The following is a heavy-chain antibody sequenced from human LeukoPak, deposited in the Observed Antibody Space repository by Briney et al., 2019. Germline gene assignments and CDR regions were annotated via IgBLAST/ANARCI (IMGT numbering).Heavy chain of an antibody. Sequence: SYADSVKGRFTISRDNSKNTLYLQMNSLRAEDTAVYYCAKDRGYCSSTSCYNYYYYGMDVWGKGTTVTVSS. CDR3: AKDRGYCSSTSCYNYYYYGMDV. J-gene: IGHJ6*04. D-gene: IGHD2-2*01. V-gene: IGHV3-30*02.